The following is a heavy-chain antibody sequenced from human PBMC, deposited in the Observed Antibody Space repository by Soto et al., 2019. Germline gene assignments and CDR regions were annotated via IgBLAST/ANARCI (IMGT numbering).Heavy chain of an antibody. CDR3: VKDESINWYSGHFRH. CDR1: GFTFDDYS. V-gene: IGHV3-9*01. CDR2: INWNSGSI. D-gene: IGHD6-13*01. J-gene: IGHJ1*01. Sequence: SLRLSCAASGFTFDDYSMHWVRQVPGKGLEWVSGINWNSGSIGYGDSVKGRFAISRDNAKNSLHLQMNSLSAEDTAFYYCVKDESINWYSGHFRHWGQGTLVTVSS.